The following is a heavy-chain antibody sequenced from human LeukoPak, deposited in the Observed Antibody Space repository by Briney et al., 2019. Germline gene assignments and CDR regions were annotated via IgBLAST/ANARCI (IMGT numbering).Heavy chain of an antibody. CDR3: ARRGGMSSGRSFDH. CDR2: ISSRSSYI. CDR1: GFDFNYYD. D-gene: IGHD3-16*01. Sequence: PGGSLRLSCVGSGFDFNYYDINWVRQAPGKGLEWVSSISSRSSYIYFADSAKGRFTISRDNANGSVFLHMTSLRPEDTAVYYCARRGGMSSGRSFDHWGQGTLVTVSS. J-gene: IGHJ4*02. V-gene: IGHV3-21*01.